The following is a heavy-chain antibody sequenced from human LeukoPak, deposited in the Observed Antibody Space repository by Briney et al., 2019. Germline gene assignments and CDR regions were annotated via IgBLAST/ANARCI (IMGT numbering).Heavy chain of an antibody. J-gene: IGHJ6*02. D-gene: IGHD3-3*01. CDR2: IYYSGST. V-gene: IGHV4-34*01. CDR1: GGSFSGYY. CDR3: ARLYYDFWSGYSVSYYYGMDV. Sequence: SETLSLTCAVYGGSFSGYYWSWIRQPPGKGLEWIGSIYYSGSTYYNPSLKSRVTISVDTSKNQFSLKLSSVTAADTAVYYCARLYYDFWSGYSVSYYYGMDVWGQGTTVTVSS.